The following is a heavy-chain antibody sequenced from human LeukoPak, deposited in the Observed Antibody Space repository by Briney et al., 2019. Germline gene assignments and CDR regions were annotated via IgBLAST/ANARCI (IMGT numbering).Heavy chain of an antibody. V-gene: IGHV4-59*01. Sequence: SEPLSLTCTVSGGSISSYYWSWIRQPPGKGLEWIGYIYYSGSTNYNPSLKSRVTISVDTSKNQFPLKLSSVTAADTAVYYCARGGWSLNYWGQGTLVTVSS. CDR2: IYYSGST. CDR1: GGSISSYY. J-gene: IGHJ4*02. CDR3: ARGGWSLNY. D-gene: IGHD2-15*01.